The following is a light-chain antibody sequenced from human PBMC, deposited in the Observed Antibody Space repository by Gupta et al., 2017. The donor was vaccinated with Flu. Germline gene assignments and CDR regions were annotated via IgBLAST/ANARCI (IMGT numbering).Light chain of an antibody. CDR2: RNN. J-gene: IGLJ1*01. Sequence: QSVLTQPPSASKTPGQRVTISCSGSSSNIGSNYVYWYQQLPGTAPKLLIYRNNQRPSGVPDRFSGSKSGTSASLAISGLRAEDEADYYCEAWDDSLSGSYVFGTGTKVTVL. CDR3: EAWDDSLSGSYV. V-gene: IGLV1-47*01. CDR1: SSNIGSNY.